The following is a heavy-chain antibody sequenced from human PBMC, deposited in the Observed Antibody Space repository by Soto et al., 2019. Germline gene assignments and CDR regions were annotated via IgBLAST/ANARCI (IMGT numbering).Heavy chain of an antibody. V-gene: IGHV1-18*01. D-gene: IGHD2-15*01. CDR1: GYTFTSYG. Sequence: SVKVSCKASGYTFTSYGISWVRQAPGQGLEWMGWISAYNGNTNYAQKLQGRVTMTTDTSTSTAYMELRSLRSDDTAVYYCARGVNLGYCSGGSCYSRSWFDPWGQGTLVTVSS. CDR3: ARGVNLGYCSGGSCYSRSWFDP. J-gene: IGHJ5*02. CDR2: ISAYNGNT.